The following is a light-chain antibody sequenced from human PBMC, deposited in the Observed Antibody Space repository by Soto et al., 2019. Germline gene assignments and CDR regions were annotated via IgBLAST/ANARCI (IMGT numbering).Light chain of an antibody. V-gene: IGKV3-20*01. CDR2: GAS. CDR1: QSVSNNY. CDR3: QQYGSSGT. J-gene: IGKJ1*01. Sequence: EIVLTQSPGTLSLSPGERATLSCRASQSVSNNYLAWYQQKPGQAPRLLIYGASNRATGIPDRFSGSGFGTDLTLTISRLESEDYAVYYCQQYGSSGTFGQGTKVEIK.